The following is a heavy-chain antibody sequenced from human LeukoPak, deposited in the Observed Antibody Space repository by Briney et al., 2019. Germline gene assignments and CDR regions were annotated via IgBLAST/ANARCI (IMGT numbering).Heavy chain of an antibody. CDR3: AGRIVPAAFGS. CDR1: GDSVSRSDLY. CDR2: IHYSGST. J-gene: IGHJ4*02. V-gene: IGHV4-39*01. Sequence: SETLSLTCTVSGDSVSRSDLYWGWIRQPPGKRLEWIGSIHYSGSTYYNPSLESRVTISVDTSKNQFSLNLRSVTDADTAVYYCAGRIVPAAFGSWGQGALVTVSS. D-gene: IGHD2/OR15-2a*01.